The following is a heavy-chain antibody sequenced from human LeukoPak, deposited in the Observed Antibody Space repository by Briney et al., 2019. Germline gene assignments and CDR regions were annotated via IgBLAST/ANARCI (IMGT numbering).Heavy chain of an antibody. CDR3: AKDSHSSSWYSSDFDY. CDR2: ISGSGGST. V-gene: IGHV3-23*01. CDR1: GFTFSSYA. Sequence: GGSLRLSCAASGFTFSSYAMSWVRQAPGKGLEWVSAISGSGGSTYYADSVKGRFTISRDNSKNTLYLQMNSLRAEDTAVYYCAKDSHSSSWYSSDFDYWGQGTLVTVSS. D-gene: IGHD6-13*01. J-gene: IGHJ4*02.